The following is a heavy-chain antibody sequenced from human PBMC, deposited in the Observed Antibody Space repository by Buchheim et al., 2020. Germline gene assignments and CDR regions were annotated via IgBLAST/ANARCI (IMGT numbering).Heavy chain of an antibody. Sequence: QVQLVESGGGVVQPGRSLRLSCAASGFTFSSYGMHWVRQAPGKGLEWVSVISYDGSNKYYADSVKGRFTISRDNSKTTLFLQMNSLRAEDTAVYYCAKDRWFGELLPDYWGQGTL. CDR3: AKDRWFGELLPDY. D-gene: IGHD3-10*01. CDR1: GFTFSSYG. J-gene: IGHJ4*02. CDR2: ISYDGSNK. V-gene: IGHV3-30*18.